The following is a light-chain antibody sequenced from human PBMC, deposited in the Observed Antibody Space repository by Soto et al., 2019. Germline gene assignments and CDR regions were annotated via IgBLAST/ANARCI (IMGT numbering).Light chain of an antibody. Sequence: MTQPPATLTVTKGERATLSCRASQTVSRNLAWYQQRPGQAPRLLIYDISNRATGVPARFSGSGSETEFTLTISSLQSEDFAVYFCQQYINLPSFGQGTRLEIK. CDR2: DIS. V-gene: IGKV3-15*01. CDR3: QQYINLPS. CDR1: QTVSRN. J-gene: IGKJ5*01.